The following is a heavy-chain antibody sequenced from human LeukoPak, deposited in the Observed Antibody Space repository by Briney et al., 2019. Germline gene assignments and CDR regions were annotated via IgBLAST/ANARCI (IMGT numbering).Heavy chain of an antibody. CDR1: GFTFSSYG. CDR2: ISYDGSNK. D-gene: IGHD6-13*01. CDR3: AKDPAPHSSSEDYNWFDP. J-gene: IGHJ5*02. V-gene: IGHV3-30*18. Sequence: GGSLRLSCAASGFTFSSYGMHWVRQAPGKGLEWVAVISYDGSNKYYADSVKGRFTISRDNSKNTLYLQMNSLRAEDTAVYYCAKDPAPHSSSEDYNWFDPWGQGTLVTVSS.